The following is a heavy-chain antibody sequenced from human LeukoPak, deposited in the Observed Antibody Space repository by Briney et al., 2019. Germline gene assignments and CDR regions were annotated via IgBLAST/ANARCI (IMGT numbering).Heavy chain of an antibody. V-gene: IGHV3-30*18. CDR3: AKCCPMDV. J-gene: IGHJ6*02. CDR2: ISSDGGNK. CDR1: GFTFSSYD. D-gene: IGHD4/OR15-4a*01. Sequence: GESLRLSCAASGFTFSSYDIHWVRQAPGKGLEWVALISSDGGNKYFADSVKGRFTISTDNSKNTLYLQMNSLRPEDTAVYYCAKCCPMDVWGQGTTVTVSS.